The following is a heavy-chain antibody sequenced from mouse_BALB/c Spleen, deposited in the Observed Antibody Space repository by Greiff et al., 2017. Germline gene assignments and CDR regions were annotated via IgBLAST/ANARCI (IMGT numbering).Heavy chain of an antibody. V-gene: IGHV1-9*01. J-gene: IGHJ4*01. CDR1: GYTFSSYW. D-gene: IGHD2-14*01. Sequence: QVQLKQSGAELMKPGASVKISCKATGYTFSSYWIEWVKQRPGHGLEWIGEILPGSGSTNYNEKFKGKATFTADTSSNTAYMQLTSLTSEDSAVYYCARSAYYRYERGTYYAMDYWGQGTSVTVSS. CDR2: ILPGSGST. CDR3: ARSAYYRYERGTYYAMDY.